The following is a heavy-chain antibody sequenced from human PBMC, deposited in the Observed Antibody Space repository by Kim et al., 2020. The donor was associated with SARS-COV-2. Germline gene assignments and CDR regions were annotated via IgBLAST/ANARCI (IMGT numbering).Heavy chain of an antibody. CDR1: GGSFSGYY. J-gene: IGHJ4*02. V-gene: IGHV4-34*01. CDR3: ARAPLPYEY. Sequence: SETLSLTCAVYGGSFSGYYWSWIRQPPGKGLEWIGEINHSGSTNYNPSLKSRVTISVDTSKNQFSLKLSSVTAADTAVYYCARAPLPYEYWGQGTLVTVSS. CDR2: INHSGST.